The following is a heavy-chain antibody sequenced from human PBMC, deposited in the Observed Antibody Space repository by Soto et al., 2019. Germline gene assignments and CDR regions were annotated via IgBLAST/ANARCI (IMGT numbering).Heavy chain of an antibody. V-gene: IGHV1-8*01. CDR2: MNPNSGNT. J-gene: IGHJ4*02. CDR3: ARTTRRTAQPHFGY. D-gene: IGHD1-26*01. Sequence: ASVKVSCKASGYTFTSYDINWVRQATGQGLEWMGWMNPNSGNTGYAQKFQGRVTMTRNTSISTAYMELSSLRSEDTAVYYCARTTRRTAQPHFGYWGQGTLVTVSS. CDR1: GYTFTSYD.